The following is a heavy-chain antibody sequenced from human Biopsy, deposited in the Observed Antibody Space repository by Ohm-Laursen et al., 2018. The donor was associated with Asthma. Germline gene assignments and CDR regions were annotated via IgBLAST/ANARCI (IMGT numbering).Heavy chain of an antibody. D-gene: IGHD3-16*02. CDR1: GFTFSRHA. J-gene: IGHJ5*02. CDR2: IYYDGSRK. Sequence: SLRLSCSASGFTFSRHALHWVRQAPGKGLEWVAGIYYDGSRKYYTESVKGRFTISRDNSKNRLYLEMASLRAEDTAVYYCAREKVIESRGFQNWFDPWGQGTLVTVSS. CDR3: AREKVIESRGFQNWFDP. V-gene: IGHV3-33*01.